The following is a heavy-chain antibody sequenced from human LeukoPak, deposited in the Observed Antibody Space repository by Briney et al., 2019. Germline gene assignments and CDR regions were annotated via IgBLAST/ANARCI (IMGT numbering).Heavy chain of an antibody. CDR3: AIEYYDSSAYHPY. CDR1: GGSFSDYY. D-gene: IGHD3-22*01. V-gene: IGHV4-34*01. CDR2: INHSRST. Sequence: PSETLSLTCAVYGGSFSDYYWSWIRQPPGKGLEWIGEINHSRSTNYNPSLKSRVTISVDTSKNQFSLKVTSVTAADTAVYYCAIEYYDSSAYHPYWGQGTLVTVSS. J-gene: IGHJ4*02.